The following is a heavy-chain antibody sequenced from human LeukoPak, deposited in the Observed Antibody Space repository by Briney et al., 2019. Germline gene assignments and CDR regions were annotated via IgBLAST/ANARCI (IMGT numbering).Heavy chain of an antibody. CDR2: IIPIFGTT. CDR1: GGTFNIYA. J-gene: IGHJ2*01. CDR3: AREGSGSYPLYWYFDL. D-gene: IGHD3-10*01. V-gene: IGHV1-69*05. Sequence: ASVKVSCKASGGTFNIYAITWMRQVPGQGLEWMGGIIPIFGTTNYAQKFQGRVTITTDESTSSAYMELSSLRSEDTAVYYCAREGSGSYPLYWYFDLWGRGTLVTVSS.